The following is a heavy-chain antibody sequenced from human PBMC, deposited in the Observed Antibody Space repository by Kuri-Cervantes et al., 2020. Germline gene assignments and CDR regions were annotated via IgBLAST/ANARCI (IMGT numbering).Heavy chain of an antibody. CDR1: GGSISSYY. V-gene: IGHV4-4*07. CDR3: ARAYYYDSSGYYSLEYNWFDP. D-gene: IGHD3-22*01. J-gene: IGHJ5*02. CDR2: IYTSGST. Sequence: SETLSLTCTVSGGSISSYYWSWIRQPAGKGLEWIGRIYTSGSTNYNPSLKSRVTISVDTSKNQFSLKLSSVTAADTAVYYCARAYYYDSSGYYSLEYNWFDPWGQGTLVTVSS.